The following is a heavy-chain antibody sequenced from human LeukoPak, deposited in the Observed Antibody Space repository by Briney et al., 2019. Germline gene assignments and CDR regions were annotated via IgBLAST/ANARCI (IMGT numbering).Heavy chain of an antibody. D-gene: IGHD6-13*01. J-gene: IGHJ4*02. CDR3: ARVSSSKDSSSWYAAY. CDR1: GDSISSSGYY. Sequence: SETLSLTCTVSGDSISSSGYYWGWIRQPPGKGLEWIGSIDYSGTTYYNPSLKSRVTISVDTSKNQLSLKLSAVTAADTAVYYCARVSSSKDSSSWYAAYWGQGTLVTVSS. CDR2: IDYSGTT. V-gene: IGHV4-39*07.